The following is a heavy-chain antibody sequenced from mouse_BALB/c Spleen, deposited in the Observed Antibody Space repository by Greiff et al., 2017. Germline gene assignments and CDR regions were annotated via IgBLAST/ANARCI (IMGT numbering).Heavy chain of an antibody. D-gene: IGHD1-1*01. J-gene: IGHJ2*02. Sequence: QVQLQQSGAELVRPGASVTLSCKASGYTFTDYEMHWVKQTPVQGLEWIGAIDPETGGTAYNQKFKGKATLTAAKSSSTAYMKLRSLASEDSAVYYCARDVPYDFDYWGQGTSLTVSS. CDR3: ARDVPYDFDY. CDR1: GYTFTDYE. V-gene: IGHV1-15*01. CDR2: IDPETGGT.